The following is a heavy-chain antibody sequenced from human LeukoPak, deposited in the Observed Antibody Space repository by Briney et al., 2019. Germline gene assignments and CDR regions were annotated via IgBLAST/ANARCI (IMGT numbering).Heavy chain of an antibody. Sequence: SETLSLTCAVYGGSFSGYYWSWIRQPPGKGLEWIGEINHSGSTNYNPSLKSRVTISVDASKNQFSLKLSSVTAADTAVYYCARGRFPRSWGQGTLVTVSS. J-gene: IGHJ5*02. V-gene: IGHV4-34*01. CDR1: GGSFSGYY. CDR3: ARGRFPRS. CDR2: INHSGST.